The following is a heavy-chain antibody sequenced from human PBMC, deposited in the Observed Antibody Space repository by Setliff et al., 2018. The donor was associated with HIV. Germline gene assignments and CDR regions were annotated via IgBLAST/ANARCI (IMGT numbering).Heavy chain of an antibody. CDR3: ARGQGPVDY. CDR2: INVGNGNT. V-gene: IGHV1-3*01. J-gene: IGHJ4*02. Sequence: ASVKVSCKASGYTFVSYAIHWVRQAPGQRLEWMGWINVGNGNTKYSQNFQGRVTFTRDTFASTAYMELSSLRSEDTAVYYCARGQGPVDYWGQGTLVTVSS. CDR1: GYTFVSYA.